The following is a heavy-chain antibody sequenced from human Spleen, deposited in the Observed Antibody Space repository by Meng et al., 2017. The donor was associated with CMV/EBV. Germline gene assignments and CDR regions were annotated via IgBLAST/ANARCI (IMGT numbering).Heavy chain of an antibody. CDR3: AREMGSWNDY. CDR1: EGTFSSYA. CDR2: IIPIFGTA. Sequence: VSCKASEGTFSSYAISWVRQAPGQGLEWMGGIIPIFGTANYAQKFQGRVTITTDESTSTAYMELSSLRSEDTAVYYCAREMGSWNDYWGQGTLVTVSS. J-gene: IGHJ4*02. V-gene: IGHV1-69*05. D-gene: IGHD1-26*01.